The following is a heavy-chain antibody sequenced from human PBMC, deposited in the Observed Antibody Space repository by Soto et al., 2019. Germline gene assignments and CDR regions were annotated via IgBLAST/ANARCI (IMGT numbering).Heavy chain of an antibody. CDR3: PKDQYTVTGTYCYCDL. J-gene: IGHJ2*01. CDR2: ISYDGSNK. D-gene: IGHD4-17*01. V-gene: IGHV3-30*18. Sequence: QVQLVESGGGVVQPGRSLRLSCAASGFTFSSYGMHWVRQAPGKRLAWVEVISYDGSNKYYADSVKGRFTISRDNSKNTLSPQLNILRAEDTDVYYCPKDQYTVTGTYCYCDLWGRGTLVTVAS. CDR1: GFTFSSYG.